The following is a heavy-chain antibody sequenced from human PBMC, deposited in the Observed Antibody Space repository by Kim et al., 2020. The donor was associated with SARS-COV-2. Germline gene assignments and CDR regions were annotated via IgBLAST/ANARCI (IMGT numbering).Heavy chain of an antibody. J-gene: IGHJ4*02. V-gene: IGHV3-9*01. D-gene: IGHD2-21*02. Sequence: VKGRFTISRDNAKNSLYLQMNSLRAEDTALYYCAKGTLAYCGGDCYYFDYWGQGTLVTVSS. CDR3: AKGTLAYCGGDCYYFDY.